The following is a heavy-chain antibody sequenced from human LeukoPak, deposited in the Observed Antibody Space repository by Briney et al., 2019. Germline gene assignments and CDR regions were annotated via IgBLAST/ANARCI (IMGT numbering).Heavy chain of an antibody. CDR3: ARYYYDRSGFLVKAMDV. V-gene: IGHV1-69*04. J-gene: IGHJ6*02. D-gene: IGHD3-22*01. CDR1: GDIFTNYA. CDR2: IIPVLDMA. Sequence: ASVKVSCKASGDIFTNYAYSWVRHAPGQGLEWMGRIIPVLDMANSAQEFQDRFTITADKSTNTIYMELRNLRSEDTAVYYCARYYYDRSGFLVKAMDVWGPGTTVSVS.